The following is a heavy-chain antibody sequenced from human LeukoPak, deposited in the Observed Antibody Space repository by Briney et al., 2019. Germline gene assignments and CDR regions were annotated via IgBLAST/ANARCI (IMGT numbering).Heavy chain of an antibody. J-gene: IGHJ3*02. Sequence: ASVKVSCKASGFTFTDYYMHWVRQAPGQGLEWMGWINPKSGGTNYAPKFQGRVTMTRDTSISTVYMELSSLRYDDTAIYYCARDRTSVVSDIWGQGTMVTVSS. CDR3: ARDRTSVVSDI. D-gene: IGHD4-23*01. V-gene: IGHV1-2*02. CDR1: GFTFTDYY. CDR2: INPKSGGT.